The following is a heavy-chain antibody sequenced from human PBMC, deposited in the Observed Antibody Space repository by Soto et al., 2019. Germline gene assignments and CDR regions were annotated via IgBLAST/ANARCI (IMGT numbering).Heavy chain of an antibody. CDR2: IYWDDDK. J-gene: IGHJ2*01. V-gene: IGHV2-5*02. D-gene: IGHD3-22*01. CDR3: AHSSYYYDSSGYYDWYFDL. CDR1: GFSLSTSGVG. Sequence: QITLKESGPTLVKPTQTLTLTCTFSGFSLSTSGVGVGWIRQPPGKALEWLALIYWDDDKRYSPSLKSRLTITKDTSKNHVVLTMNNMDPVDTATYYCAHSSYYYDSSGYYDWYFDLWGRGTLVTVSS.